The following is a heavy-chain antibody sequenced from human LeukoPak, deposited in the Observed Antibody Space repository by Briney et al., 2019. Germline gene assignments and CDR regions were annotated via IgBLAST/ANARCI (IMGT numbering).Heavy chain of an antibody. CDR2: INHSGST. J-gene: IGHJ3*02. Sequence: SETLSLTCAVYGGSFSGYYWSLIRQPPGKGLEWIGEINHSGSTNYNPSLKSRVTISVDTSKNQFSLKLSSVTAADTAVYYCARATIAAAAGAFDIWGQGTMVTVSS. CDR1: GGSFSGYY. V-gene: IGHV4-34*01. D-gene: IGHD6-13*01. CDR3: ARATIAAAAGAFDI.